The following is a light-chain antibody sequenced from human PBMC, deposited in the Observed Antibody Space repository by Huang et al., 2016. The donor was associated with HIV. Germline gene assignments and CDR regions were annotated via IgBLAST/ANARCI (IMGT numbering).Light chain of an antibody. Sequence: EIVLTQSPGTLSLSPGERATLSCRASHSSNYLAWYQQKPGQAPRLLIYGASSRATGIPDRFTGSGSGTDFTLTISRLEPEDFAVYYCQLYGSSPVTFGGGTKVEIK. CDR1: HSSNY. CDR3: QLYGSSPVT. CDR2: GAS. J-gene: IGKJ4*01. V-gene: IGKV3-20*01.